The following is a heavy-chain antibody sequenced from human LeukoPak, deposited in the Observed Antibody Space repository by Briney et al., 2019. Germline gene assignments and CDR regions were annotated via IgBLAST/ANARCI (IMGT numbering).Heavy chain of an antibody. Sequence: GGSLRLSCAASDFTVSNSFMTWVRQAPGKGLEWVSVIFADGGTSYAESVKGRFTISRDNSKNSLYLQMNSLRTEDTALYYCAKDITPSSKSGYFDYWGQGTLVTVSS. CDR1: DFTVSNSF. D-gene: IGHD1-14*01. CDR2: IFADGGT. J-gene: IGHJ4*02. V-gene: IGHV3-53*05. CDR3: AKDITPSSKSGYFDY.